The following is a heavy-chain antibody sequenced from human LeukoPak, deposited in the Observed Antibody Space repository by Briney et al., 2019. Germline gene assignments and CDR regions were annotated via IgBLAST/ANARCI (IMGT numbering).Heavy chain of an antibody. CDR3: AKTPDYGDDYYFAY. CDR2: ISWNSGSI. CDR1: GFTFDDYA. J-gene: IGHJ4*02. D-gene: IGHD4-17*01. Sequence: GRSLRLSCAASGFTFDDYAMHWVRQAPGKGLEGVSGISWNSGSIGYADSVKGRFTISRDNAKNSLYLQMNSLRAEDTALYYCAKTPDYGDDYYFAYWGQGTLVTVSS. V-gene: IGHV3-9*01.